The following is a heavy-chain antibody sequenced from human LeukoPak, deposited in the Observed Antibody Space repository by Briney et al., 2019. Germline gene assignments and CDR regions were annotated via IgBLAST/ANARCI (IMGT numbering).Heavy chain of an antibody. D-gene: IGHD1-1*01. Sequence: GGSLRLSCAACGFTFSSYWMVWVRQVPGKGLVYVSRINSDGSTTHYADSVKGRFTISRDIARNTVYLQMNSLRAEDTAMYYCTRLPTSGTHSRAFYFWGEGTLVTVSS. V-gene: IGHV3-74*01. CDR1: GFTFSSYW. CDR2: INSDGSTT. CDR3: TRLPTSGTHSRAFYF. J-gene: IGHJ4*02.